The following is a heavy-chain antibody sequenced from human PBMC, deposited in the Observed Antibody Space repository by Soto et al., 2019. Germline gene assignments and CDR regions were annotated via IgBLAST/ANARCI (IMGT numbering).Heavy chain of an antibody. CDR3: VRDARIASD. CDR1: GFSFSGHY. V-gene: IGHV3-11*05. J-gene: IGHJ4*02. CDR2: ISGSSHDT. D-gene: IGHD2-15*01. Sequence: QVQVVESGGDLVRPGGSLTLSCAASGFSFSGHYMNWIRQSPGKGLEWISYISGSSHDTNYADSVRGRFTISRDNAKNALYLEMNSLRDDDTAVYYGVRDARIASDWGQGTLVTVSS.